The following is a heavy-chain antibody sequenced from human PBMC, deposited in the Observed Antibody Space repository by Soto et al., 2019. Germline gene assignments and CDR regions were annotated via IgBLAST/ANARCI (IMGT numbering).Heavy chain of an antibody. V-gene: IGHV3-23*01. CDR3: AKGPFEYSSSYYFDY. D-gene: IGHD6-6*01. CDR1: GFTFSSYA. Sequence: GGSLRLSCAASGFTFSSYATSWVRQAPGKGLEWVSAISGSGGSTYYADSVKGRFTISRDNSKNTLYLQMNSLRAEDTAVYYCAKGPFEYSSSYYFDYWGQGTLITVSS. J-gene: IGHJ4*02. CDR2: ISGSGGST.